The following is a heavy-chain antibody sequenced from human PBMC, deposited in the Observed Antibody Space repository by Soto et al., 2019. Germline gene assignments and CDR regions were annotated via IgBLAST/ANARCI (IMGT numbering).Heavy chain of an antibody. CDR3: AREYYDFWSGYYEPQGIFDY. D-gene: IGHD3-3*01. J-gene: IGHJ4*02. CDR2: INPNSGGT. CDR1: GYTFTGYY. V-gene: IGHV1-2*02. Sequence: ASVKVSCRASGYTFTGYYMHWVRQAPGQGLEWMGWINPNSGGTNYAQKFQGRVTMTRDTSISTAYMELSRLRSDDTAVYYCAREYYDFWSGYYEPQGIFDYFGQRTLVTFSS.